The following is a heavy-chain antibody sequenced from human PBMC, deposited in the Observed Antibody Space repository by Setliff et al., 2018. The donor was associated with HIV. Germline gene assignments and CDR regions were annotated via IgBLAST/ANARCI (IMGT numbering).Heavy chain of an antibody. V-gene: IGHV4-34*01. D-gene: IGHD3-3*01. CDR3: ARGTAYYNFWSGYSQDYYYYMDV. CDR1: GFIFSSYS. CDR2: INHSGST. J-gene: IGHJ6*03. Sequence: PGGSLRLSCAASGFIFSSYSMNWVRQSPGKGLEWIGEINHSGSTKYNPSLKSRVTISVDTSKNQFSLKLSAVTAADTAVYYCARGTAYYNFWSGYSQDYYYYMDVWGKGTTVTVSS.